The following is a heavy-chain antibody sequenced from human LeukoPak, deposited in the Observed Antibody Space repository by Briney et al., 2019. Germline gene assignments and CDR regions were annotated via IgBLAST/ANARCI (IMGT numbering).Heavy chain of an antibody. CDR2: IIPIFATT. D-gene: IGHD1-14*01. CDR1: GGTFGSFA. Sequence: SVKVSCKTSGGTFGSFAIAWLRQAPGQGLEWMGGIIPIFATTNYAQEFQGRVSITADEFTSTVYLELTSLRSDDTGVYYCARGPPLTYDHTPEGYYHYYMDVWGKGTTIIISS. J-gene: IGHJ6*03. V-gene: IGHV1-69*13. CDR3: ARGPPLTYDHTPEGYYHYYMDV.